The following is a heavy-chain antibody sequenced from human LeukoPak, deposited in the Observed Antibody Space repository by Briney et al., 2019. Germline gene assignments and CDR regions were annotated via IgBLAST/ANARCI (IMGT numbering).Heavy chain of an antibody. D-gene: IGHD3-22*01. CDR1: GFTFSSYA. Sequence: GSLRLSCAASGFTFSSYAMSWVRQAPGKGLEWIGSIYYSGSTYYNPSLKSRVTISVDTSKNQFSLKLSSVTAADTAVYYCAREFRGYYYDSSGTIDYWGQGTLVTVSS. CDR2: IYYSGST. J-gene: IGHJ4*02. V-gene: IGHV4-39*02. CDR3: AREFRGYYYDSSGTIDY.